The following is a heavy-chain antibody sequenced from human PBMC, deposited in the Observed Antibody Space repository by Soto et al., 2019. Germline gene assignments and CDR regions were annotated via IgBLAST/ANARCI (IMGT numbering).Heavy chain of an antibody. V-gene: IGHV1-8*01. D-gene: IGHD6-19*01. CDR2: MNPNSGNT. J-gene: IGHJ4*02. Sequence: ASVKVSCKASGFTFTSYDIYWVRQATGQGLEWMGWMNPNSGNTGYAQKFQGRVTMTRNTSISTAYMELSSLRSEDTAVYYCARERTVAGNDYWGQGTLVTSPQ. CDR1: GFTFTSYD. CDR3: ARERTVAGNDY.